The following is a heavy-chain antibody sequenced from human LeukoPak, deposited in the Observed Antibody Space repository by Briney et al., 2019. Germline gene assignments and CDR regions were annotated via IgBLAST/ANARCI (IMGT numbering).Heavy chain of an antibody. V-gene: IGHV4-59*01. CDR1: GGSISSYY. Sequence: SETLSLTCTVSGGSISSYYWSWIRQPPGKGLEWIGFISYSGSTNYNPPLKSRVTISVDTSKNHFSLKLSSVTAADTAVYYCAREAVAGGSGSNYYYYGMDVWGQGTTVTVSS. J-gene: IGHJ6*02. D-gene: IGHD3-10*01. CDR2: ISYSGST. CDR3: AREAVAGGSGSNYYYYGMDV.